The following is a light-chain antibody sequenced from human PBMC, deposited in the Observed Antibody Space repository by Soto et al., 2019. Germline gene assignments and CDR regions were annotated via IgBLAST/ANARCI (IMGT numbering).Light chain of an antibody. CDR1: SSDVGGYNF. J-gene: IGLJ1*01. V-gene: IGLV2-14*01. CDR2: EVS. Sequence: QSVLTQPASVSGSPGQSXTXXCTGTSSDVGGYNFVSWYQQHPGKAPKLMIYEVSNRPSGVSYRFSGSQSGNTAFLTISGLQAEDEADYSCSSYTSRDTYVFGTGTKLTVL. CDR3: SSYTSRDTYV.